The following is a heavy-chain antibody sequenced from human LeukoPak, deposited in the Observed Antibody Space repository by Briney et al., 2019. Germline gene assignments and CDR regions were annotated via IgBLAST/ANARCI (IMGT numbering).Heavy chain of an antibody. J-gene: IGHJ4*02. CDR2: ISSSGSTI. CDR1: GFTFSSYE. D-gene: IGHD3-16*02. CDR3: ARDFYDYVWGSYRSFLDY. Sequence: GGSLRLSCAASGFTFSSYEMSWVRQAPGKGLEWVSYISSSGSTIYYADSVKGRFTISRDNAKNSLYLQMNSLRAEDTAVYYCARDFYDYVWGSYRSFLDYWGQGTLVTVSS. V-gene: IGHV3-48*03.